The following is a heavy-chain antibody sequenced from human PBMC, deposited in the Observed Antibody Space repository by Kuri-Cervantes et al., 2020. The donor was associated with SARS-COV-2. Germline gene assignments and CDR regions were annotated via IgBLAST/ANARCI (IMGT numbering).Heavy chain of an antibody. Sequence: GESLKISCAASGFTFSNYAMGWVRQAPGKGLEWVAVISYDGSNKYYADSVKGRFTISRDNSKNTLYLQMNSLRAEDTAVYYCAKTAVAGTVRYFDYWGQGTLVTVSS. V-gene: IGHV3-30*18. CDR2: ISYDGSNK. CDR3: AKTAVAGTVRYFDY. D-gene: IGHD6-19*01. J-gene: IGHJ4*02. CDR1: GFTFSNYA.